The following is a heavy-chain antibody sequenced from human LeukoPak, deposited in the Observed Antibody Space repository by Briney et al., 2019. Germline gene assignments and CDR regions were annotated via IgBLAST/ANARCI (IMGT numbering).Heavy chain of an antibody. J-gene: IGHJ6*02. Sequence: ASVKVSCKASGYTFTGYYMHWVRQAPGQGLEWMGWINPNSGGTNYAQKFQGRVTMTRDTSISTAYMELSRLRSDDTAVYYCAKPYYYDSSSYYYYYYYGMDVWGQGTTVTVSS. CDR3: AKPYYYDSSSYYYYYYYGMDV. CDR2: INPNSGGT. D-gene: IGHD3-22*01. CDR1: GYTFTGYY. V-gene: IGHV1-2*02.